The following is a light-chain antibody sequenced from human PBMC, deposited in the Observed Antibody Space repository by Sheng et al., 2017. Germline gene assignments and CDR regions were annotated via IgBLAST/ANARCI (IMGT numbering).Light chain of an antibody. J-gene: IGKJ1*01. CDR1: QTISSY. Sequence: DIQMTQSPPSLSASVGDRVTITCRASQTISSYLCWYQQRPGKAPKLLIYAASSLQSGVPSRFSGSGSGTDFTLTISSLQPEDFATYYCQQSYSSPWTFGQGPRWKSN. CDR3: QQSYSSPWT. CDR2: AAS. V-gene: IGKV1-39*01.